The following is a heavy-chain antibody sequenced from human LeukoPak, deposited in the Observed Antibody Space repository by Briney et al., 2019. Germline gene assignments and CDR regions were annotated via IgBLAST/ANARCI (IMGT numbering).Heavy chain of an antibody. J-gene: IGHJ5*02. CDR3: ARDSITYYYGSGLNWFDP. CDR1: GGSISSHY. CDR2: IYYSGST. D-gene: IGHD3-10*01. V-gene: IGHV4-59*11. Sequence: SETLSLTCTVSGGSISSHYWSWIRQPPGKGLEWIGYIYYSGSTNYNPSLKSRVTISVDTSKNQFSLKLSSVTAADTAVYYCARDSITYYYGSGLNWFDPWGQGTLVTVSS.